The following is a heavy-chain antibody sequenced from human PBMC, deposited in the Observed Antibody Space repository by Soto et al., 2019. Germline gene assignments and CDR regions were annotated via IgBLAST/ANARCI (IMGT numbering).Heavy chain of an antibody. CDR2: INHSGST. CDR1: VGSFSVYY. CDR3: AREYYGSGSSYGMDV. D-gene: IGHD3-10*01. Sequence: PSETLSLTCAIYVGSFSVYYWSWIRQPPGKGLEWIGEINHSGSTNYNPSLKSRVTISVDTSKNQFSLKLSSVTAADTAVYYCAREYYGSGSSYGMDVWGQGTPVTVSS. V-gene: IGHV4-34*01. J-gene: IGHJ6*01.